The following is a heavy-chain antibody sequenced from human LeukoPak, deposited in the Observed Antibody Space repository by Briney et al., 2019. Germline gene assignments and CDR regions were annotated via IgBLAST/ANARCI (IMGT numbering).Heavy chain of an antibody. CDR2: IYSGGST. CDR3: ARDGERYYDSSGSHDY. J-gene: IGHJ4*02. CDR1: GFTVSSNY. Sequence: GGSLRLSCAASGFTVSSNYMSWVRQAPGKGLEWVSVIYSGGSTYYADSVKGRFTISRDNSKNTLYLQMNSLRAEDTAVYYCARDGERYYDSSGSHDYWGQGTLVTVSS. D-gene: IGHD3-22*01. V-gene: IGHV3-66*01.